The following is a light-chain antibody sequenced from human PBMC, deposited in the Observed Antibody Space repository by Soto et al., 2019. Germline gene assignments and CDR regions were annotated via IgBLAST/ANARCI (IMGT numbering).Light chain of an antibody. CDR1: QSISNY. CDR2: SAS. CDR3: QQSYSSPPIT. V-gene: IGKV1-39*01. J-gene: IGKJ5*01. Sequence: DIPMTQSPSSLSASVGDRVTITCRASQSISNYLSWYQQKPGKAPKLLIYSASSLQSGVPSRFTGSGSGTDFTLTINSLQPEDFATYYCQQSYSSPPITFGQGTRLEIK.